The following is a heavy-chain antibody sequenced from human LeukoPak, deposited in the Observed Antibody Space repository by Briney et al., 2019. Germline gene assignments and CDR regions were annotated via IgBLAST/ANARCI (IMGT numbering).Heavy chain of an antibody. V-gene: IGHV3-7*01. Sequence: GGSLRLSCAASGFTFNSYWMSWVRQAPGKGLEWVANIKQDGSEKYYVDSVKGRFTISRDNAKNSLYLQMNSLRAEDTAVYYCARDCPDFRFDPWGQGTLVTVSS. J-gene: IGHJ5*02. CDR2: IKQDGSEK. CDR3: ARDCPDFRFDP. CDR1: GFTFNSYW. D-gene: IGHD1-14*01.